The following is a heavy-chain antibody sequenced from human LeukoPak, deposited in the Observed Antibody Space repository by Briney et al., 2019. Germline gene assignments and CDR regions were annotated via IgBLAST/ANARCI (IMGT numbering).Heavy chain of an antibody. CDR1: GFTFSSYA. J-gene: IGHJ3*02. Sequence: PGGSLRLSCAASGFTFSSYAMHWVRQAPGKGLEWVAVISYDGSNKYYADSVKGRFTISRDNAKNTLYLQMNSLRVEDTAVYYCARTSLWSDDAFDIWGQGTMVTVSS. CDR3: ARTSLWSDDAFDI. D-gene: IGHD5-18*01. V-gene: IGHV3-30-3*01. CDR2: ISYDGSNK.